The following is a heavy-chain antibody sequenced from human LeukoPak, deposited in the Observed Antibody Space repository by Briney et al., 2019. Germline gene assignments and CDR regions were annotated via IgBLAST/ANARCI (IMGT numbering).Heavy chain of an antibody. J-gene: IGHJ1*01. V-gene: IGHV6-1*01. CDR1: GDSVSSNSAT. Sequence: SQTLSLTCAISGDSVSSNSATRNWIRQSPSRGLEWLGRTYYRSKWYKYYAVSVKGRITLNPDTSKNQFSLQLNSVTPEDTAVYYCARGPSYFQHWGQSTLVTVSS. CDR2: TYYRSKWYK. CDR3: ARGPSYFQH.